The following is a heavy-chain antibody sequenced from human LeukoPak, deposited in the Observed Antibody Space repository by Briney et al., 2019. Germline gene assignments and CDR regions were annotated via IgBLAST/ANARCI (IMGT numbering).Heavy chain of an antibody. J-gene: IGHJ4*02. CDR2: IYYSGST. CDR1: DGSISSNDYY. V-gene: IGHV4-39*01. D-gene: IGHD3-10*01. CDR3: ARFMVRGLIVDY. Sequence: SETLSLTCTFSDGSISSNDYYWGWIRQPPGRGLEWIGNIYYSGSTFYNPSLKSRVTISVDTSKNQFSLKLSSVTAADTAVYYCARFMVRGLIVDYWGQGTLVTVSS.